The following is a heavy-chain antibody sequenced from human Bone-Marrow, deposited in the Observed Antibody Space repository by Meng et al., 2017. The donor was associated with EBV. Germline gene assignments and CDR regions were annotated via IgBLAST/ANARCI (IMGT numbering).Heavy chain of an antibody. J-gene: IGHJ4*02. Sequence: QVEVVQSGAEEKEPVASVKVSFQASGYTCTSDGISWVRQAPGQGREWMGWISAYNGNTNYAQKLQGRVTMTTDTSTSTAYMELRSLRSDDTAVYYCARFGEHGGYYYDSSGYSDYWGQGTLVTVSS. V-gene: IGHV1-18*01. CDR3: ARFGEHGGYYYDSSGYSDY. CDR2: ISAYNGNT. CDR1: GYTCTSDG. D-gene: IGHD3-22*01.